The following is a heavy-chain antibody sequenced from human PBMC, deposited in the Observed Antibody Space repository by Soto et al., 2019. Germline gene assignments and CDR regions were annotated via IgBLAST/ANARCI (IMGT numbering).Heavy chain of an antibody. V-gene: IGHV1-69*02. CDR2: IIPILGIA. D-gene: IGHD2-2*03. CDR3: ARVVLDIREPGGGWFDP. Sequence: ASVKVSCKASGGTFSSYTISWVRQAPGQGLEWMGRIIPILGIANHAPKFQGRVTITAAKSTSTAYMELSSLMSEETAVDYCARVVLDIREPGGGWFDPWGQGTLVTVSS. J-gene: IGHJ5*02. CDR1: GGTFSSYT.